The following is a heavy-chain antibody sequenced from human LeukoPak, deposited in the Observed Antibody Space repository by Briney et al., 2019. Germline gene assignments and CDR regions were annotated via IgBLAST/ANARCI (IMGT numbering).Heavy chain of an antibody. CDR3: ASRPGDDIGPLDY. V-gene: IGHV3-23*01. CDR2: ITGRGGRT. CDR1: GFTFSRYA. J-gene: IGHJ4*02. Sequence: GRSLRLSCARSGFTFSRYAMSWVRQAPGKGMEWVSSITGRGGRTYYADSGKGRFPISRDNSKNTLYLQMNSLRADETAVYYCASRPGDDIGPLDYWGQGTLVSVSS. D-gene: IGHD2-21*01.